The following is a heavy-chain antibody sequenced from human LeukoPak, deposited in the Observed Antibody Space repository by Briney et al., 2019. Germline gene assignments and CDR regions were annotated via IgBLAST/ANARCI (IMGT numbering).Heavy chain of an antibody. CDR3: ARGPEYYYDSSGYYYAYYFDY. CDR2: INHSGST. J-gene: IGHJ4*02. Sequence: SETLSLTCAVYGGSFSGYYWSWIRQPPGKGLEWIGEINHSGSTNYNPSHKSRVTISVDTSKNQFSLKLSSVTAADTAVYYCARGPEYYYDSSGYYYAYYFDYWGQGTLVTVSS. D-gene: IGHD3-22*01. V-gene: IGHV4-34*01. CDR1: GGSFSGYY.